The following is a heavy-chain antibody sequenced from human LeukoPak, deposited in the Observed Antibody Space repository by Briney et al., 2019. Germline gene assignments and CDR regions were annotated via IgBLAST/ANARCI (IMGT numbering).Heavy chain of an antibody. V-gene: IGHV4-61*02. CDR1: GGSISSGSYY. J-gene: IGHJ6*04. Sequence: SETLSLTCTVSGGSISSGSYYWSWIRQPAGKGLEWIGRIYTSGSTNYNPSLKSRVTMSVDTSKNQFSLKLSSVTAADTAVYYCARAGTTWDVWGKGTTVTVSS. CDR3: ARAGTTWDV. CDR2: IYTSGST. D-gene: IGHD4-11*01.